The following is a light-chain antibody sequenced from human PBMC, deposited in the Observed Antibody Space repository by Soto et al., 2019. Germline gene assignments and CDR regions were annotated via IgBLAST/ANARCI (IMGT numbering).Light chain of an antibody. CDR2: RNN. V-gene: IGLV1-47*01. Sequence: QSVLTQPPSASGTPGQRVTISCSGSSSNIGSNYVYWYQQLPGTAPKLLIYRNNQRPSGVPERFSGSKSGTSASLAISGLRSEDEADYYCASWDDSLSGHYVFGTGTKVTVL. CDR3: ASWDDSLSGHYV. J-gene: IGLJ1*01. CDR1: SSNIGSNY.